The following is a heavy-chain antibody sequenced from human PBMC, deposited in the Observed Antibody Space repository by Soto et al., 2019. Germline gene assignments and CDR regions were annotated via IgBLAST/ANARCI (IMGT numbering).Heavy chain of an antibody. Sequence: PGGSLRLSCAASGFTFSSYAMHWVRQAPGKGLEWVAVISYDGSNKYYADSVKGRFTISRDNSKNTLYLQMNSLRAEDTAAYYCAREPSGTGFDYWGQGTLVTVSS. D-gene: IGHD6-13*01. CDR2: ISYDGSNK. V-gene: IGHV3-30-3*01. J-gene: IGHJ4*02. CDR1: GFTFSSYA. CDR3: AREPSGTGFDY.